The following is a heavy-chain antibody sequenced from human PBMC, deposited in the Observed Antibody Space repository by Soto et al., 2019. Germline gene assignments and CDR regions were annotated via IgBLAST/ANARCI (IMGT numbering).Heavy chain of an antibody. CDR2: IIPVFDTG. CDR3: ARGGRGYVVFNEF. D-gene: IGHD3-22*01. V-gene: IGHV1-69*01. Sequence: QEQLVQSGAEVKKSGSSVKVSCKDTGGLFSSYAVSWVRQAPGQGLEWMGGIIPVFDTGYYAQKFQGRVTITADESTNTAYMELSSLRSEYTAMYYCARGGRGYVVFNEFWGQGTLVTVSS. J-gene: IGHJ4*02. CDR1: GGLFSSYA.